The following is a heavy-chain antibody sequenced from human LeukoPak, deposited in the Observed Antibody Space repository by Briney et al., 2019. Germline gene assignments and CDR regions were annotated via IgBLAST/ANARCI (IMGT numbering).Heavy chain of an antibody. CDR1: GYTFTSYD. J-gene: IGHJ4*02. D-gene: IGHD3-10*01. V-gene: IGHV1-8*01. CDR3: ARSWPGSYYNHLDY. CDR2: MNPNSGNT. Sequence: ASVKVSCKASGYTFTSYDINWVRQATGQGLEWMGWMNPNSGNTGYAQKFQGRVTMTRNTSIGTAYMELSSLRSEDTAVYYCARSWPGSYYNHLDYWGQGTLVTVSS.